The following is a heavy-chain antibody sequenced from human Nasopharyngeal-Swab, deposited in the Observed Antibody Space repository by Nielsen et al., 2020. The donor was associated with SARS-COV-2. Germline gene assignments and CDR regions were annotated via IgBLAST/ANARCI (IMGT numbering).Heavy chain of an antibody. CDR1: GFTFSSYG. V-gene: IGHV3-33*01. D-gene: IGHD3-3*01. CDR2: IWYDGSNK. J-gene: IGHJ3*02. Sequence: GESLKISCAASGFTFSSYGMHWVRQAPGKGLEWVAVIWYDGSNKYYADSVKGRFTISRDNSKNTLYLQMNSLRAEDTAVYYRARGSTRITIFGVVPGDAFDIWGQGTMVTVSS. CDR3: ARGSTRITIFGVVPGDAFDI.